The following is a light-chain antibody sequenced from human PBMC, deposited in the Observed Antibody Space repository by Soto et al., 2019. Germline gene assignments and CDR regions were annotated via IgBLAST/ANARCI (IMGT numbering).Light chain of an antibody. J-gene: IGLJ2*01. CDR2: AVT. CDR1: RTDVGSYDL. Sequence: QSVLTQPGSVSGSPGQSITISCTGTRTDVGSYDLVSWYQQLPGKVPKLVIYAVTKRPSGVSNRFSGSKSGNTASLTISGLQAEDEAGYYCCSYAGTSSFVLFGGGTKLTVL. V-gene: IGLV2-23*02. CDR3: CSYAGTSSFVL.